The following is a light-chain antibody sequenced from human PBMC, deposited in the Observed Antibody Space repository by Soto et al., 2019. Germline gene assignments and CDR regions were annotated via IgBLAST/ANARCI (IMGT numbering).Light chain of an antibody. CDR1: SSNIGAGYD. CDR3: QSSDSSLRGV. Sequence: QPVLTQPPSVSGAPGQRVTLSCTGSSSNIGAGYDVHWYQQLPGTAPKLLMYRNNNRPSGVPDRFSGSKSGTSASLAITGLQAEDEADYYCQSSDSSLRGVFGGGTKLTVL. V-gene: IGLV1-40*01. J-gene: IGLJ2*01. CDR2: RNN.